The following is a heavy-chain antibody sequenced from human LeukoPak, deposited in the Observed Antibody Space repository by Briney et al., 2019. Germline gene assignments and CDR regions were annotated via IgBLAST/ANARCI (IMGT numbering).Heavy chain of an antibody. CDR1: GYTLTELS. CDR2: FDPEDGET. D-gene: IGHD3-10*01. J-gene: IGHJ4*02. Sequence: APVKVSCKVSGYTLTELSMHWVRQAPGKGLEWMGGFDPEDGETIYAQKFQGRVTMTEDTSTDTAYMELSSLRSEDTAVYYCATGSGGSVWIDFDYWGQGTLVTVSS. CDR3: ATGSGGSVWIDFDY. V-gene: IGHV1-24*01.